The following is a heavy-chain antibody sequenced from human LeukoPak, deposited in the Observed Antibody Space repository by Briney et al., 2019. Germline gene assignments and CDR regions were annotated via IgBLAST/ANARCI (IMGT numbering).Heavy chain of an antibody. CDR2: INHSGST. CDR3: ARTLRYSKGYYYYMDV. Sequence: PSETLSLTCAVYGGSFSGYYWSWIRQPPGKGLEWIGEINHSGSTNYNPSLKSRVTISVDTSKNQFSLKLSSVTAADTAVYYCARTLRYSKGYYYYMDVWGKGTTVTVSS. V-gene: IGHV4-34*01. D-gene: IGHD2-15*01. J-gene: IGHJ6*03. CDR1: GGSFSGYY.